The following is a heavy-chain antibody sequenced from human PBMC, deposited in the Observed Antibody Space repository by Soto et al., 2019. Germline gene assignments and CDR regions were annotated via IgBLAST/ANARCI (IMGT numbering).Heavy chain of an antibody. Sequence: QVHLVQSGAEVKKPGASVKVSCKGSGYTFTSYGITWVRQATGQGLEWMGWISAHNGNTDYAQKLQGRVTVTRDTSTSTAYRELRRLSSDATAVYYCAGGWYGDYWGQGALVTVSS. J-gene: IGHJ4*02. D-gene: IGHD2-15*01. V-gene: IGHV1-18*01. CDR3: AGGWYGDY. CDR1: GYTFTSYG. CDR2: ISAHNGNT.